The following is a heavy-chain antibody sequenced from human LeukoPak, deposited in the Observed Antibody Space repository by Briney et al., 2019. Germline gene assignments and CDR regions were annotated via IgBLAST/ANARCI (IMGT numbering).Heavy chain of an antibody. D-gene: IGHD1-7*01. CDR1: GFTFSSYA. Sequence: GGSLRLSCAASGFTFSSYAMHWVRRAPGKGLEWVAVISYDGSNKYYADSVKGRFTISRDNSKNTLYLQMNSLRAEDTAVYYCAREADETGTTAWFDPWGQGTLVTVSS. V-gene: IGHV3-30-3*01. CDR3: AREADETGTTAWFDP. J-gene: IGHJ5*02. CDR2: ISYDGSNK.